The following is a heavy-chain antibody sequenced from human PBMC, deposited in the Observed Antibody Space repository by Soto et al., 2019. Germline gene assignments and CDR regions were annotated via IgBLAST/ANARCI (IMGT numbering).Heavy chain of an antibody. J-gene: IGHJ6*02. CDR2: IYSTGNT. V-gene: IGHV4-39*01. D-gene: IGHD6-13*01. Sequence: SETLSLTCTVSGDSIRSSSYWGWIRQPPGKGLDWIGSIYSTGNTYYNPSFNSQVTISVDTSKNQFSLNVISVTAADTAVYYCRRSSRYSTDVWGQGTTVTVSS. CDR3: RRSSRYSTDV. CDR1: GDSIRSSSY.